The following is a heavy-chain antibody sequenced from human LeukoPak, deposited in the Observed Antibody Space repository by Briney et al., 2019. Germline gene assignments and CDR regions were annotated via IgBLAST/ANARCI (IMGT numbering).Heavy chain of an antibody. V-gene: IGHV3-30*18. J-gene: IGHJ4*02. CDR2: ISYDGSNK. Sequence: GGSPRLSCAASGFTFSSYGMHWVRQAPGKGLEWVAVISYDGSNKYYTDSVNGRFTISRDNSKNALFLQMNSLRAEDTAVYYCAKEGYYGSGSFPDYWGQGTLVTVSS. CDR1: GFTFSSYG. D-gene: IGHD3-10*01. CDR3: AKEGYYGSGSFPDY.